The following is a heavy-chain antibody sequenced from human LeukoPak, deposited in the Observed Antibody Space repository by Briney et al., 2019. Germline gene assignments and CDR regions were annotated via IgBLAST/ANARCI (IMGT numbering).Heavy chain of an antibody. Sequence: GGSLTLSCAASGFTFSSYSMNWVRQAPGKGLEWVSSISSSSSYIYYADSVKGRFTTSRDNAKNSLYLQMNSLTAEYTAVYYCARDSVPGSWEFDYWGQGTLVTVSS. CDR2: ISSSSSYI. CDR3: ARDSVPGSWEFDY. CDR1: GFTFSSYS. V-gene: IGHV3-21*01. D-gene: IGHD6-13*01. J-gene: IGHJ4*02.